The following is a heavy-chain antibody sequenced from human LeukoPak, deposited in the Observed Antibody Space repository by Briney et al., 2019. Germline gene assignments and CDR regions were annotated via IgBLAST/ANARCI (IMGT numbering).Heavy chain of an antibody. Sequence: PSETLSLTCTVSGGSISSYYWSWIRQPPGKGPEWIGYIYYSGSTNYNPSLKSRVTISVDTSKNQFSLKLSSVTAADTAVYYCARGVPTYFDYWGQGTLVTVSS. J-gene: IGHJ4*02. CDR3: ARGVPTYFDY. CDR1: GGSISSYY. V-gene: IGHV4-59*01. D-gene: IGHD5/OR15-5a*01. CDR2: IYYSGST.